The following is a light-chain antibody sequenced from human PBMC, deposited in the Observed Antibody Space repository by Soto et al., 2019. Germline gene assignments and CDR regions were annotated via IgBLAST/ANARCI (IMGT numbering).Light chain of an antibody. CDR3: QQYGSSGPLT. CDR2: GAS. V-gene: IGKV3-20*01. J-gene: IGKJ4*01. Sequence: EVVLSQSPGTLSLSPGESATLSCRASQIVNSFYLAWYQQKPGQAPRRLIYGASSRASGVPARFSACGSATDFSLTNSRLEPKDSAVYYCQQYGSSGPLTFGGGTKVEIK. CDR1: QIVNSFY.